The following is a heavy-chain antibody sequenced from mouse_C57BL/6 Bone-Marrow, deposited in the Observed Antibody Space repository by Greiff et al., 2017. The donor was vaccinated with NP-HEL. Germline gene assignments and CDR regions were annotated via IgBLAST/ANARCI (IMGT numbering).Heavy chain of an antibody. V-gene: IGHV1-7*01. J-gene: IGHJ2*01. D-gene: IGHD2-5*01. CDR1: GYTFTSYW. CDR3: ARTPPYYSNVFDY. Sequence: VQLQQSGAELAKPGASVKLSCKASGYTFTSYWMHWVKQRPGQGLEWIGYINPSSGYTKYKQKFKDQATLTEDKSSSTAYMQLSSLTDEDSAVYYCARTPPYYSNVFDYWGQGTTLTVSS. CDR2: INPSSGYT.